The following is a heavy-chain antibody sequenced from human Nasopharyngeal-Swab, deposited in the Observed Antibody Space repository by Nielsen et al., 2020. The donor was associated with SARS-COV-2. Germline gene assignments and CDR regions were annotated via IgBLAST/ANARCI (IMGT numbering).Heavy chain of an antibody. CDR2: IGTAGDT. CDR1: GFTFSNYD. Sequence: GGSLRLSCAASGFTFSNYDMHWVRKPTGKGLEWVSAIGTAGDTYYPGSVKGRFTITREDAKNSLYLQINALKAGDTAVYYCARGRVGTRGLLYFQHWGQGTLVTVSS. D-gene: IGHD1-1*01. J-gene: IGHJ1*01. CDR3: ARGRVGTRGLLYFQH. V-gene: IGHV3-13*01.